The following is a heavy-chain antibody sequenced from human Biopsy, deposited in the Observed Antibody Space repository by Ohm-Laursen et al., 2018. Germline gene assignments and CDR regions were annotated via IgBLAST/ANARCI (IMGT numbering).Heavy chain of an antibody. Sequence: TLSLTCTVSGGSVSSNTDYWAWLRQPPGKGLEWIGSIFYTGIIFYNPSLKSRVSISVEPSKNLFSLNLNSVTASDTALYYCARHPTGFWFDPWGQGTLVIVSS. V-gene: IGHV4-39*01. CDR2: IFYTGII. CDR3: ARHPTGFWFDP. CDR1: GGSVSSNTDY. J-gene: IGHJ5*02.